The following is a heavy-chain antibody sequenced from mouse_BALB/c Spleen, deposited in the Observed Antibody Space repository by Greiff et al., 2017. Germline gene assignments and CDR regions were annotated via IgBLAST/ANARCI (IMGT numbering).Heavy chain of an antibody. V-gene: IGHV1-7*01. D-gene: IGHD4-1*01. CDR1: GYTFTSYW. J-gene: IGHJ2*01. CDR2: INPSTGYT. Sequence: QVQLQQSGAELAKPGASVKMSCKASGYTFTSYWMHWVKQRPGQGLEWIGYINPSTGYTEYNQKFKDKATLTADKSSSTAYMQLSSLTSEDSAVYYCARGRNWDGDFDYWGQGTTLTVSS. CDR3: ARGRNWDGDFDY.